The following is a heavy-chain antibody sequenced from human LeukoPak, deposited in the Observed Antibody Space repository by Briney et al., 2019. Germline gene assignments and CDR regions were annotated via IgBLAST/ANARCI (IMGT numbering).Heavy chain of an antibody. D-gene: IGHD2-2*01. CDR2: IYHSGST. J-gene: IGHJ6*02. Sequence: SETLSLTCAVSGGSISSSNWWSWVRQPPGKGLEWIGDIYHSGSTNYNPSLKSRVTISVDKSKNQFSLKLSSVTAADTAVYYCARGGYCSSTSCLLYYYYYGMDVWGQGTTVTVSS. V-gene: IGHV4-4*02. CDR1: GGSISSSNW. CDR3: ARGGYCSSTSCLLYYYYYGMDV.